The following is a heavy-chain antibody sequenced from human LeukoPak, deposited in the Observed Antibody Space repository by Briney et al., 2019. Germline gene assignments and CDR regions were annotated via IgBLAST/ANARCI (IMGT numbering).Heavy chain of an antibody. CDR2: ISGSGGST. CDR1: GFTFSSYA. J-gene: IGHJ4*02. D-gene: IGHD2-2*01. CDR3: AKTQRYRSSTSCHFDY. V-gene: IGHV3-23*01. Sequence: PGGSLRLSCAASGFTFSSYAMSWVRQAPGKGLEWVSAISGSGGSTYYADSVKGRFTISRDNSKNTLYLQMSSLRAEDTAVYYCAKTQRYRSSTSCHFDYWGQGTLVTVSS.